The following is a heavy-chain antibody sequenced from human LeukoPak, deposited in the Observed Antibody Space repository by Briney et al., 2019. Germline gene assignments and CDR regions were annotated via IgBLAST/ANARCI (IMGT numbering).Heavy chain of an antibody. V-gene: IGHV1-69*13. CDR2: IIPIFGTA. CDR3: ASSNSGSYSVDY. Sequence: SVKVSCKASGGTFSSYAISWVRQAPGQGLEWMGGIIPIFGTANYAQKFQGRVTITADESTSTAYMELSSLRSEDTAVYYCASSNSGSYSVDYWGQGTLVTVSS. D-gene: IGHD1-26*01. CDR1: GGTFSSYA. J-gene: IGHJ4*02.